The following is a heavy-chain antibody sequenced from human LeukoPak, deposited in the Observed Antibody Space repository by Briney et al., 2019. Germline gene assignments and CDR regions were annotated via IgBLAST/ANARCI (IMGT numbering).Heavy chain of an antibody. J-gene: IGHJ4*01. CDR1: GGSINSYF. D-gene: IGHD4-17*01. CDR2: IHYTGST. V-gene: IGHV4-59*01. CDR3: ARVYGDYLFDY. Sequence: SETLSLTCTVSGGSINSYFWSWIRQPPGEGLEWIGYIHYTGSTNYNPSLKSRVTISLDTSKKHFSLNLTSVTAADTAVYYCARVYGDYLFDYWGQGTLVTVSS.